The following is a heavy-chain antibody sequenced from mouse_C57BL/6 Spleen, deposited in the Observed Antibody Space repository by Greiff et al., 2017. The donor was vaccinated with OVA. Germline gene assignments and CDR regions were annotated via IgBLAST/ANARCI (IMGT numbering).Heavy chain of an antibody. J-gene: IGHJ3*01. V-gene: IGHV5-17*02. CDR1: GFTFSSFG. CDR2: ISSGSSTI. D-gene: IGHD1-2*01. CDR3: ARWTTAFAY. Sequence: EVQGVESGGGLVQPGGSRKLSCAASGFTFSSFGMHWVRQAPEKGLEWVAYISSGSSTIYYADTVKGRFTISRDNPKNTLFLQMTSLRSEDTAMYYCARWTTAFAYWGQGTLVTVSA.